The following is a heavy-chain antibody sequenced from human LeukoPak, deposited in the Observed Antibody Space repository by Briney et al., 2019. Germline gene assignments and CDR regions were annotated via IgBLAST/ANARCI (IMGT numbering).Heavy chain of an antibody. CDR1: GGSFSGYY. D-gene: IGHD3-10*01. CDR3: ARASYYYGSGSYVRSRGPYYFDY. Sequence: PSETLSLTCAVYGGSFSGYYWSWIRQPPGKGLEWIGEINHSGSTNYNPSLKSRVTISVDTSKNQFSLKLSSVTAADTAMYYCARASYYYGSGSYVRSRGPYYFDYWGQGTLVTVSS. J-gene: IGHJ4*02. CDR2: INHSGST. V-gene: IGHV4-34*01.